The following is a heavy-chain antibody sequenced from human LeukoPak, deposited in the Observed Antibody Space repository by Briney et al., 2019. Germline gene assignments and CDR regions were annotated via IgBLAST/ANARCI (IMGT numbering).Heavy chain of an antibody. CDR2: IYPGDSDT. J-gene: IGHJ4*02. D-gene: IGHD4-17*01. CDR1: GYSITSYW. V-gene: IGHV5-51*01. Sequence: GESLKISCKGSGYSITSYWIAWVRLMPGKGLEWMGIIYPGDSDTRYSPSFQGQVTISADKSISTAYLQWSSLKASDTAMYYCARHFRSNGDYGPPDYWGQGTLVTVSS. CDR3: ARHFRSNGDYGPPDY.